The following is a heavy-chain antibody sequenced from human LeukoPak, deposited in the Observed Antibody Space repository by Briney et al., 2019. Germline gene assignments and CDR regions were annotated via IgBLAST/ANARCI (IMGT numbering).Heavy chain of an antibody. CDR3: ATERDYGDRFFDY. Sequence: PSETLSLTCTVSGGSISSGDYYWSWIRQHPGKGLEWIGYIYNSGSTYYNPSLKSRVTISVDTSKNQLSLKLNSVTAADTAVHFCATERDYGDRFFDYWGQGTLVTVSS. J-gene: IGHJ4*02. V-gene: IGHV4-31*03. CDR1: GGSISSGDYY. CDR2: IYNSGST. D-gene: IGHD4-17*01.